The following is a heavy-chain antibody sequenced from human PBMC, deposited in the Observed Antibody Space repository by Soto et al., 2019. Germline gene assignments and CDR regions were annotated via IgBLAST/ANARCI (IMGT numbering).Heavy chain of an antibody. CDR3: ARHNAGGEYYDFWSGYYTGMSHNWFDP. V-gene: IGHV1-8*01. CDR1: GYTFTSYD. Sequence: QVQLVQSGAEVKKPGASVKVSCKASGYTFTSYDINWVRQATGQGLEWMGWMNPNSGNTGYAQKFQGRVTMTRNTSISTAYMELSSLRSEDTAVYYCARHNAGGEYYDFWSGYYTGMSHNWFDPWGQGTLVTVSS. J-gene: IGHJ5*02. CDR2: MNPNSGNT. D-gene: IGHD3-3*01.